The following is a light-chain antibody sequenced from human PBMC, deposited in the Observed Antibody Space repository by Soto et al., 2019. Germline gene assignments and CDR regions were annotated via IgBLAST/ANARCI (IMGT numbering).Light chain of an antibody. CDR3: QLYGSSVSYT. CDR1: QTVSSNY. CDR2: GAS. Sequence: VLTQAPGTLSLSPGERATLSCRASQTVSSNYLAWYQQKPGQAPRLLIYGASSRATGIPVRFSGSGSGTDFTLTISRLEPEDCAVYYCQLYGSSVSYTFGRGTKLEI. V-gene: IGKV3-20*01. J-gene: IGKJ2*01.